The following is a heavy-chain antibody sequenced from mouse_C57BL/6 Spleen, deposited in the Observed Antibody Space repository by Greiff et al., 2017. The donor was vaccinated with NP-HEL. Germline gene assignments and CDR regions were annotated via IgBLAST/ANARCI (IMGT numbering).Heavy chain of an antibody. Sequence: QVHVKQSGPGLVAPSQSLSITCTVSGFSLTSYGVHWVRQPPGKGLEWLVVIWSDGSTTYNSALKSRLSISKDNSNSQVVLIMNSLQTDDTAMYYCARHDYGSRGGFAYWGQGTLVTVSA. D-gene: IGHD1-1*01. CDR3: ARHDYGSRGGFAY. J-gene: IGHJ3*01. V-gene: IGHV2-6-1*01. CDR1: GFSLTSYG. CDR2: IWSDGST.